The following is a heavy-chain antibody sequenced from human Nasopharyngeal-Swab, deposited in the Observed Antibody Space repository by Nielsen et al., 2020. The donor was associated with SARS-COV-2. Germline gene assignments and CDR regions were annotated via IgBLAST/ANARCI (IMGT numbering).Heavy chain of an antibody. CDR1: GGSFSGYY. CDR3: ARVQYYYDSSGYYSAQIDY. J-gene: IGHJ4*02. Sequence: SETVSLTCAVYGGSFSGYYWSWIRQPPGKGLEWIGEINHSGSTNYNPSLKSRVTISVDTSKNQFSLKLSSVTAADTAVYYCARVQYYYDSSGYYSAQIDYWGQGTLVTVSS. V-gene: IGHV4-34*01. D-gene: IGHD3-22*01. CDR2: INHSGST.